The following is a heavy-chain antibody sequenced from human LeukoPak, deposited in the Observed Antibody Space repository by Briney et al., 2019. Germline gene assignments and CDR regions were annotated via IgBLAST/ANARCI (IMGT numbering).Heavy chain of an antibody. CDR2: ISSSSSYI. V-gene: IGHV3-21*01. Sequence: GGSLRLSYAASGFTFSSYSMNWVRQAPGKGLEWVSSISSSSSYIYYADSVKGRFTISRDNAKNSLYLQMNSLRAEDTAVYYCAREMSDYYDSSGYAYWGQGTLVTVSS. D-gene: IGHD3-22*01. CDR1: GFTFSSYS. J-gene: IGHJ4*02. CDR3: AREMSDYYDSSGYAY.